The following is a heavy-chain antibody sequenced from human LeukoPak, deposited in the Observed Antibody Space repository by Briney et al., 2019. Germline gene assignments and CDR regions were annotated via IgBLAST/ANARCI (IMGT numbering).Heavy chain of an antibody. CDR3: AKSGVAGGLHYAFDV. V-gene: IGHV4-28*05. J-gene: IGHJ3*01. Sequence: SDTLSLTCAVSNYSISSSNWWGWIRQPPGKGLEWIGYIYYSGSVYYNPSLKSRLTMSVDTSKNQFSLKLDSVTAVDTAVYYCAKSGVAGGLHYAFDVWGQGTMLSVSS. CDR2: IYYSGSV. CDR1: NYSISSSNW. D-gene: IGHD2-8*02.